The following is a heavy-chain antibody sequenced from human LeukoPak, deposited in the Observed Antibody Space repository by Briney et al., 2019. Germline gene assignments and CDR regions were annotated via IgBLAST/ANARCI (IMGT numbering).Heavy chain of an antibody. CDR1: GYTFTGYY. CDR2: INPNSGGT. J-gene: IGHJ5*02. D-gene: IGHD3-10*01. Sequence: ASVKVSCKASGYTFTGYYMHWVRQAPGQGLEWMGRINPNSGGTNYAQKFQGRVTMTRDTSISTAYKELSRLRSDDTAVYYCARDAPRLWFNYVRVQQNNWFDPWGQGTLVTVSS. CDR3: ARDAPRLWFNYVRVQQNNWFDP. V-gene: IGHV1-2*06.